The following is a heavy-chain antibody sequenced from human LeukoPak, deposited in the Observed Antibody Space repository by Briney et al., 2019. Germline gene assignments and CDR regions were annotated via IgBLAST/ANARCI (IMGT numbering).Heavy chain of an antibody. V-gene: IGHV3-15*01. CDR1: GFTFSNAW. Sequence: GGSLRPSCAASGFTFSNAWMSWVRQAPGKGLEWVGRVKSDTDGGTIDYAAPVKGRFTISRDDSESTLYLHMNSLKTEDSAVYYCATGSGHENDNWGQGTLVTVSS. CDR3: ATGSGHENDN. D-gene: IGHD6-19*01. CDR2: VKSDTDGGTI. J-gene: IGHJ4*02.